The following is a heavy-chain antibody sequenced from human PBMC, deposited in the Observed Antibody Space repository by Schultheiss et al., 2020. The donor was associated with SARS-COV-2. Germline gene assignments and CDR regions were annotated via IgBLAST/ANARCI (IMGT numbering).Heavy chain of an antibody. J-gene: IGHJ6*02. Sequence: ASVKVSCKASGYSFTGYYMHWVRQAPGQGLEWMGRINTNTGNPTYAQGFTGRFVFSLDTSVSTTYLQISSLKAEDTAVYYCARAPRIRGRFGMDVWGQGTTVTVSS. D-gene: IGHD3-10*01. CDR3: ARAPRIRGRFGMDV. CDR2: INTNTGNP. V-gene: IGHV7-4-1*02. CDR1: GYSFTGYY.